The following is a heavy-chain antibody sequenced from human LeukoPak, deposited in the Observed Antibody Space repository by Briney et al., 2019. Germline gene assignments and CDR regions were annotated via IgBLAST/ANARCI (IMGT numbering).Heavy chain of an antibody. V-gene: IGHV1-2*02. D-gene: IGHD4-11*01. CDR3: AREGGTVTRHNYYYMDV. J-gene: IGHJ6*03. Sequence: ASVKVSCKASGYTFTGYYMHWVRQAPGQGLEWMGWINPNSGGTNYAQKFQGRVTMTRDTSISTAYMELSRLRSDDTAVYYCAREGGTVTRHNYYYMDVWGKGTSVTVSS. CDR2: INPNSGGT. CDR1: GYTFTGYY.